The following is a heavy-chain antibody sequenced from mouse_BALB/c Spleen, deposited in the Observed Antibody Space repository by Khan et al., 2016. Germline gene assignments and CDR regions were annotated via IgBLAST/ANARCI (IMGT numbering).Heavy chain of an antibody. D-gene: IGHD2-1*01. CDR1: GFTFRSYA. CDR3: AREDYGNYGDYFDY. V-gene: IGHV5-6-5*01. CDR2: ISSDGNT. J-gene: IGHJ2*01. Sequence: EVQLQESGGGLVKPGGSLKLSCAASGFTFRSYAMSWVRQTPEKRLEWVASISSDGNTYYSDSVKGRFTISRDNARNILNLQLSSLGSEDTAMYYCAREDYGNYGDYFDYWGQGTTLTVSS.